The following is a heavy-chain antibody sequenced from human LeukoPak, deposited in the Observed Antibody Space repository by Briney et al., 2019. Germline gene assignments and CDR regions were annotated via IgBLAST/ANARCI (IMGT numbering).Heavy chain of an antibody. CDR2: SHGNGDT. D-gene: IGHD3-22*01. V-gene: IGHV4-61*05. CDR1: GGSISGSSFY. Sequence: SETLSLTCSVSGGSISGSSFYWSWIRQPPGMGLEWIGYSHGNGDTNYNPSLKSRVTISVDTSKNQCSLKLTSVTAADTAVYYCARHRAYDSGTYYRWFDPWGPGTLVTVSS. J-gene: IGHJ5*02. CDR3: ARHRAYDSGTYYRWFDP.